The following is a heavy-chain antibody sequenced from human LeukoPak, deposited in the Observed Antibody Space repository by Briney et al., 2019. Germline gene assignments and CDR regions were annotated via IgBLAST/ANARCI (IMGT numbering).Heavy chain of an antibody. Sequence: SVKVSCKASGYTFTNYYMHWVRQAPGQGLEWMGWINPNSGGTNYAQKFQGRVTMTRDTSISTAYMELSRLRSDDTAVYYCARGTLPSKQLVPLGYWGQGTLVTVSS. D-gene: IGHD6-13*01. V-gene: IGHV1-2*02. CDR2: INPNSGGT. CDR3: ARGTLPSKQLVPLGY. CDR1: GYTFTNYY. J-gene: IGHJ4*02.